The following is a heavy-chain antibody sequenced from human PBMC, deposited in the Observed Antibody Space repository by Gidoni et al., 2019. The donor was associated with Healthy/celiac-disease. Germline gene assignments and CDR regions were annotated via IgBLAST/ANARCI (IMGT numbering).Heavy chain of an antibody. D-gene: IGHD6-19*01. V-gene: IGHV3-30*18. J-gene: IGHJ4*02. CDR2: VSYDGSKK. CDR3: AKNLGGAGAAY. CDR1: GFTFSTYG. Sequence: QVQLVESGGGVVQPGRSLRPSCAASGFTFSTYGMHWVRQAPGKGLEWVAVVSYDGSKKYYADSVKGRFTISRDNSKNTLYLQMTSLRAEDTAVYYCAKNLGGAGAAYWGQGTLVTVSS.